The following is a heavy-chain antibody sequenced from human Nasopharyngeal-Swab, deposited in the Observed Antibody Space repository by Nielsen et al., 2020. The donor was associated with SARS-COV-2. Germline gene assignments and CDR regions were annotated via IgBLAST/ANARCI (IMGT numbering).Heavy chain of an antibody. D-gene: IGHD5-12*01. CDR3: ARINSGYDYFDF. V-gene: IGHV3-7*05. CDR2: IKDDGSET. Sequence: GGSLRLSCVASGFTFSSYWMTWVRQAPGKGLEWVANIKDDGSETHYADSVKGRITISRDNDRRSVYLQMSSLRVEDTAVYYCARINSGYDYFDFWGQGTRVTVS. J-gene: IGHJ4*01. CDR1: GFTFSSYW.